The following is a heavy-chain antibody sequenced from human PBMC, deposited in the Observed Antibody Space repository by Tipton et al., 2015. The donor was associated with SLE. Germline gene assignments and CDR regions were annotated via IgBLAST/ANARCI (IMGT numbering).Heavy chain of an antibody. Sequence: TLSLTCTVSGGSISSYYWSWIRQPPGKGLEWIGYIYYSGSTNYNPSLKSRVTISVDTSKNQFSLKLSSVTAADTAVYYCARASIAAPTGYYYGMDVWGRGTTVTVSS. CDR3: ARASIAAPTGYYYGMDV. J-gene: IGHJ6*02. V-gene: IGHV4-59*01. CDR1: GGSISSYY. CDR2: IYYSGST. D-gene: IGHD6-13*01.